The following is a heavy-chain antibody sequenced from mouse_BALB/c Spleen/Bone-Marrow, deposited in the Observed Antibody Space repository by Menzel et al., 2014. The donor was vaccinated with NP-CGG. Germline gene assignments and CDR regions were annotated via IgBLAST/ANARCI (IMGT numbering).Heavy chain of an antibody. CDR1: GLTFSNFA. CDR2: ISSGGSA. J-gene: IGHJ2*01. Sequence: DVKLVESGGGLVKPGGSLKLSCAASGLTFSNFAMSWVRQTPDKRLEWVASISSGGSAYYPDSVKGRLSISRDNARDILFLQMSSLRSEDTAMYYCARGYDYDFDYWGQGTTLTVSS. V-gene: IGHV5-6-5*01. CDR3: ARGYDYDFDY. D-gene: IGHD2-4*01.